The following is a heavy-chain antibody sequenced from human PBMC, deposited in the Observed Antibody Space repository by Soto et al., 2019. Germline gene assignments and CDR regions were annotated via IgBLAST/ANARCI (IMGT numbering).Heavy chain of an antibody. J-gene: IGHJ5*02. Sequence: QVQLQESGPGLVKPSETLSLTCTVSGGSITRGGYYWSWIRQHPGKGLEWIGYIYNSGTTYYNPSLKSRVTTSVDTSKNQFSLKLTSVTAADPAVYYCARDPAPWGQGTLVTVSS. CDR1: GGSITRGGYY. CDR3: ARDPAP. V-gene: IGHV4-31*03. CDR2: IYNSGTT.